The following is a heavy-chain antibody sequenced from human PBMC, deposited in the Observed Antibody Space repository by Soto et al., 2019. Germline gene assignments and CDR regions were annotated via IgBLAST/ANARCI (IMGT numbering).Heavy chain of an antibody. J-gene: IGHJ6*02. CDR3: ARVVLGYCSGGSCYSHGMDV. Sequence: SETLSLTCAVYGGSFSGYYWSWIRQPPGKGLEWIGEINHSGSTNYNPSLKSRVTISVDTAKNQFSLKLSSVTAAATAVYYCARVVLGYCSGGSCYSHGMDVWGQGTTVTVSS. D-gene: IGHD2-15*01. CDR1: GGSFSGYY. V-gene: IGHV4-34*01. CDR2: INHSGST.